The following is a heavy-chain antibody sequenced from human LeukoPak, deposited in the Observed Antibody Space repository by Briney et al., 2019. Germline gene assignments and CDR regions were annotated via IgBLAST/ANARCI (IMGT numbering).Heavy chain of an antibody. V-gene: IGHV3-33*01. CDR1: GFTSSSYG. CDR3: ARSGSGGWIDH. CDR2: IWYDGSNK. J-gene: IGHJ4*02. D-gene: IGHD6-19*01. Sequence: GGSLRLSCAASGFTSSSYGMHWVRQAPGKGLEWVAVIWYDGSNKYYADSVKGRFTISRDNSKNTLYLQMNSLRAEDTAVYYCARSGSGGWIDHWGQGTLVTVSS.